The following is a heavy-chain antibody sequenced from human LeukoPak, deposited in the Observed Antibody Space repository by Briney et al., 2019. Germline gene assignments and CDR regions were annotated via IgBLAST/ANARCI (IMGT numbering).Heavy chain of an antibody. CDR3: ARHPRFGDLVFDP. V-gene: IGHV4-39*01. Sequence: SETLSLTCTVSGVSISSSSYDWGWLRQPPGKGLEWIGSIYYSGSTYYNPSLKSRVTISVDTSKNQFSLKLSSVTAADTAVYYCARHPRFGDLVFDPWGQGTLVTVSS. CDR2: IYYSGST. J-gene: IGHJ5*02. D-gene: IGHD3-10*01. CDR1: GVSISSSSYD.